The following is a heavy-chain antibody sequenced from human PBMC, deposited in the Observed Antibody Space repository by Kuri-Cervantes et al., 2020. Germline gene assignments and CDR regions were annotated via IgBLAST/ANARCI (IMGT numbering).Heavy chain of an antibody. Sequence: GSLRLSCTVSAGSIRSYYWGWVRQPPGKGLEYLGNIYSSGSTNYSPSLKSRVTLSVDTSKNQFSLKLSSVTAADTAVYYCARGSTYYDKALDYWGQGTLVTVSS. CDR3: ARGSTYYDKALDY. CDR1: AGSIRSYY. CDR2: IYSSGST. J-gene: IGHJ4*02. V-gene: IGHV4-59*12. D-gene: IGHD3-22*01.